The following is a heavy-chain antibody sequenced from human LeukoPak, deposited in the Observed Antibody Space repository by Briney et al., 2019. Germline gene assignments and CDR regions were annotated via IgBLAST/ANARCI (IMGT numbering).Heavy chain of an antibody. Sequence: GGSLRLSCATSGFTFTDYYMSWIRQAPGKGLEWVSYISSSSSTIYYADSVKGRFTISRDNAKNSLYLQMNSLRAEDTAVYYCARDRRWFGGDYWGQGTLVTVSS. CDR2: ISSSSSTI. D-gene: IGHD3-10*01. V-gene: IGHV3-11*04. CDR1: GFTFTDYY. CDR3: ARDRRWFGGDY. J-gene: IGHJ4*02.